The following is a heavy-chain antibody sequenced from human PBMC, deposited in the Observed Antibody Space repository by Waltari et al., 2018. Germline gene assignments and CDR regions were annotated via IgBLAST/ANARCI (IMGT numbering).Heavy chain of an antibody. V-gene: IGHV3-30*02. CDR2: IRYDGSNK. CDR1: GFTFSSYG. CDR3: AKDAAWGGSYSGFDY. Sequence: QVQLVESGGGVVQPGGSLRLSCAASGFTFSSYGMHWVRQAPGKGLEWVAFIRYDGSNKYYADSVKGRFTISRDNSKNTLYLQMNSLRAEDTAVYYCAKDAAWGGSYSGFDYWGQGTLVTVSS. D-gene: IGHD1-26*01. J-gene: IGHJ4*02.